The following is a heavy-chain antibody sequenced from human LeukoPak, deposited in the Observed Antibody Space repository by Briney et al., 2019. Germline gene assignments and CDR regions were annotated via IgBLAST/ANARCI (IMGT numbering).Heavy chain of an antibody. CDR3: VRGCYSTTCYTNAFDY. D-gene: IGHD2-2*02. CDR1: GYTFTGYH. Sequence: ASVKVSCKTSGYTFTGYHTHWVRQAPGQGLEWMGWISPNSGGTNYAQKFQGRVTMTRDTSITTAYMDLSSLKSDDTAVYYCVRGCYSTTCYTNAFDYWGQGTLVTVSS. CDR2: ISPNSGGT. J-gene: IGHJ4*02. V-gene: IGHV1-2*02.